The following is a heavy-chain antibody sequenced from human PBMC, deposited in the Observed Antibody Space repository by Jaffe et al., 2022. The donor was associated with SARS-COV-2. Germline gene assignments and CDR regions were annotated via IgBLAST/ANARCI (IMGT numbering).Heavy chain of an antibody. CDR1: GYTFTSYY. J-gene: IGHJ6*02. V-gene: IGHV1-46*01. D-gene: IGHD4-4*01. CDR3: ARDNSNQAPYYYYGMDV. CDR2: INPSGGST. Sequence: QVQLVQSGAEVKKPGASVKVSCKASGYTFTSYYMHWVRQAPGQGLEWMGIINPSGGSTSYAQKFQGRVTMTRDTSTSTVYMELSSLRSEDTAVYYCARDNSNQAPYYYYGMDVWGQGTTVTVSS.